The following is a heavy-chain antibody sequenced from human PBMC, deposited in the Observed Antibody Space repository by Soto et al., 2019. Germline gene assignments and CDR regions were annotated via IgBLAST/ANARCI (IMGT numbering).Heavy chain of an antibody. D-gene: IGHD2-15*01. CDR3: ATEDHGSGRAGTFYH. J-gene: IGHJ1*01. Sequence: QVQLVESGGGVVQPGRSLRLSCAASGFIFSTRVMHWIRQAPGKGLEWVTGISIDGNNKHYADSVKGRFTVSRDNSKNTVYVQMDTWSVEDTAVYYCATEDHGSGRAGTFYHWGQGTLVTVS. CDR1: GFIFSTRV. V-gene: IGHV3-30-3*01. CDR2: ISIDGNNK.